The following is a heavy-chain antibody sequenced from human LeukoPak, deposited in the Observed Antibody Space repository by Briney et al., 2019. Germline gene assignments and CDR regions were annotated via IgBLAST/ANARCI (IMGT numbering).Heavy chain of an antibody. CDR1: GGSISSSC. J-gene: IGHJ5*02. CDR3: ARQLVTMVRGVIFWFDP. CDR2: IYYSGLT. D-gene: IGHD3-10*01. V-gene: IGHV4-59*08. Sequence: PSETLSHTCTVSGGSISSSCWRWIRQSPGKGLEWIGYIYYSGLTNYNPCLKSRVTIPLDASKNQFSLKLSSVPAADTAVYYCARQLVTMVRGVIFWFDPWGQGTLVSVS.